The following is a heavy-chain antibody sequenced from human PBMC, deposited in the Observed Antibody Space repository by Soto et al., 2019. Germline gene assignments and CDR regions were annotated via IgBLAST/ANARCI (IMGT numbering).Heavy chain of an antibody. D-gene: IGHD2-2*01. Sequence: RASVKVSCKASGYTFTSYAMHWVRQAPGQRLEWMGWINAGNGNTKYSQKFQGRVTITRDTSASTAYMELSSLRSEDTAVYYCARSPAGVVPAFDYWGQGTLVTVSS. CDR2: INAGNGNT. CDR3: ARSPAGVVPAFDY. J-gene: IGHJ4*02. CDR1: GYTFTSYA. V-gene: IGHV1-3*01.